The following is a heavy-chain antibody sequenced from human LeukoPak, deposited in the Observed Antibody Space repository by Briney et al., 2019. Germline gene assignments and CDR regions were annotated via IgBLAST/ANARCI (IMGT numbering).Heavy chain of an antibody. CDR2: IWYDGSNK. CDR1: GLTFSNHG. D-gene: IGHD3-10*01. J-gene: IGHJ4*02. CDR3: ASDYYGSGSYYGDFDY. V-gene: IGHV3-33*01. Sequence: GGSLRLSCAASGLTFSNHGMHWVRQAPGKGLEWVAFIWYDGSNKYYADSVKGRFTISRDNAKNSLYLQMNSLRAEDTAVYYCASDYYGSGSYYGDFDYWGQGTLVTVSS.